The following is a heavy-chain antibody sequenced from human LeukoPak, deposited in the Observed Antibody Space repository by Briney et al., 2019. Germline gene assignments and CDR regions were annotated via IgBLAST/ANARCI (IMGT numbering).Heavy chain of an antibody. Sequence: PSETLSLTCTVSGGSISSYYWGWIRQPPGKGLEWIGSIYHSGSTYYSPSLKSRVTISVDTSKNQFSLKVTSVTAADTAVYYCARRRSSSSPTFDFWGQGTLVTVSS. CDR3: ARRRSSSSPTFDF. J-gene: IGHJ4*02. CDR1: GGSISSYY. D-gene: IGHD6-6*01. CDR2: IYHSGST. V-gene: IGHV4-38-2*02.